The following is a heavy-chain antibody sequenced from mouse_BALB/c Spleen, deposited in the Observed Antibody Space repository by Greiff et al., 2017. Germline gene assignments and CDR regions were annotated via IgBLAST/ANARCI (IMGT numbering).Heavy chain of an antibody. CDR1: GYAFTNYL. J-gene: IGHJ3*01. D-gene: IGHD2-2*01. V-gene: IGHV1-54*02. Sequence: QVQLQQSGAELVRPGTSVKVSCKASGYAFTNYLIEWVKQRPGQGLEWIGVINPGSGSTNYNEKFKGKATFTADTSSNTAYMQLSSLTSEDSAVYYCARLNGYDGIAYWGQGTLVTVSA. CDR2: INPGSGST. CDR3: ARLNGYDGIAY.